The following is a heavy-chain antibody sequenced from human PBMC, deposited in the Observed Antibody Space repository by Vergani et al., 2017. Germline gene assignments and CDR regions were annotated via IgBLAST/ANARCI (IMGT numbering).Heavy chain of an antibody. CDR2: IDDSGDST. V-gene: IGHV3-23*01. CDR1: GFTFSNYA. CDR3: AKDLTQNNP. Sequence: EVQLLESGGVLVQPGGSLRLSCEASGFTFSNYAMTWVRQAPGKGLEWVSAIDDSGDSTYYTDSVKGRFTVSRDNSQNTLYLQMNSLRADDTAVYYCAKDLTQNNPWGQGTLVTVSS. D-gene: IGHD1/OR15-1a*01. J-gene: IGHJ5*02.